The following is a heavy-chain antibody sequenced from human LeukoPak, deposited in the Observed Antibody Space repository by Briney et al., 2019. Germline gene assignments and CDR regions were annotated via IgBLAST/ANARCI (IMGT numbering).Heavy chain of an antibody. CDR2: IKHDGSEK. Sequence: DPGGSLRLSCAASGFTFSSYWMSWVRQAPGKGLEWVANIKHDGSEKYYVDSVKGRFTISRDNAKNSLYLQMNSLRAEDTAVYYCARVRVYYDYVWGSYHPGYFDYWGQGTLVTVSS. CDR1: GFTFSSYW. V-gene: IGHV3-7*01. J-gene: IGHJ4*02. CDR3: ARVRVYYDYVWGSYHPGYFDY. D-gene: IGHD3-16*02.